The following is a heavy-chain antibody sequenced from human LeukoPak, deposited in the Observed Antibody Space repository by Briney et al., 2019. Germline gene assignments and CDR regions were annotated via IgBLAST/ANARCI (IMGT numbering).Heavy chain of an antibody. CDR1: GGSISSYY. CDR3: ARDNDSSSWYGLSNWFDP. Sequence: PSETLSLTCTVSGGSISSYYWSWIRQPPGKGLEWIGYIYYSGSTNYKSSLKSRVTISVDTSKNQFSLKLSSVTAADTAVYYCARDNDSSSWYGLSNWFDPWGQGTLVTVSS. V-gene: IGHV4-59*12. CDR2: IYYSGST. J-gene: IGHJ5*02. D-gene: IGHD6-13*01.